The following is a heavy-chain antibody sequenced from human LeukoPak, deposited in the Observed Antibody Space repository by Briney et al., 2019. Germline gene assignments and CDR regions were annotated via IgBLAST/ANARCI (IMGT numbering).Heavy chain of an antibody. V-gene: IGHV3-23*01. Sequence: PGGSLRLSCAASGFTFSSYAMSWVRQAPGKGLEWVSAISGSGGSTYYADSVKGRFTISRDNSKNTLYPQMNSLRAEDTAVYYCAKDRSATGEELITIFGVVIPDPPTRIWGQGTMVTVSS. J-gene: IGHJ3*02. CDR2: ISGSGGST. D-gene: IGHD3-3*01. CDR3: AKDRSATGEELITIFGVVIPDPPTRI. CDR1: GFTFSSYA.